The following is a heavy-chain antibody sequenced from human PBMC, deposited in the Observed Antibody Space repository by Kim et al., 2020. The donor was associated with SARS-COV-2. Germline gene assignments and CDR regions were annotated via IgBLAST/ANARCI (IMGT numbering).Heavy chain of an antibody. CDR1: GFTFGDYA. CDR3: AKIPVSPGYSGYDGWNMDV. V-gene: IGHV3-9*01. Sequence: GGSLRLSCAASGFTFGDYAMHWVRQAPGKGLEWVSGISWNSGSIGYADSVKGRFTISRDNAKNSLYLQMNSLRAEDTALYYCAKIPVSPGYSGYDGWNMDVWGKGTTVTVSS. CDR2: ISWNSGSI. D-gene: IGHD5-12*01. J-gene: IGHJ6*03.